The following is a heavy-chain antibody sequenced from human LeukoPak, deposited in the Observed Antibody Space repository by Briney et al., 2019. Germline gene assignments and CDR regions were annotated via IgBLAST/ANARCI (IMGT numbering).Heavy chain of an antibody. CDR3: ARLVNPNYFSYYMDA. J-gene: IGHJ6*03. Sequence: GGSLSLSCAASGFTFSTYWMTWVRQAPGKGLEWVAYIKQDGSEKYFVDSVKGRFTISRDNANNSLYLQMNSLRVEDTALYYCARLVNPNYFSYYMDAWGRGTPVTVSS. D-gene: IGHD2/OR15-2a*01. CDR2: IKQDGSEK. V-gene: IGHV3-7*03. CDR1: GFTFSTYW.